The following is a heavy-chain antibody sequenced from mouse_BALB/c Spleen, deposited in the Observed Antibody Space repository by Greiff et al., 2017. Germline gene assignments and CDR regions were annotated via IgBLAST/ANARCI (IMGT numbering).Heavy chain of an antibody. Sequence: DLVKPGASVKLSCKASGYTFTSYWINWIKQRPGQGLEWIGRIAPGSGSTYYNEMFKGKATLTVDTSSSTAYIQLSSLSSEDSAVYFCAREEPDYFDYWGQGTTLTVSS. D-gene: IGHD6-1*01. J-gene: IGHJ2*01. CDR1: GYTFTSYW. V-gene: IGHV1S41*01. CDR2: IAPGSGST. CDR3: AREEPDYFDY.